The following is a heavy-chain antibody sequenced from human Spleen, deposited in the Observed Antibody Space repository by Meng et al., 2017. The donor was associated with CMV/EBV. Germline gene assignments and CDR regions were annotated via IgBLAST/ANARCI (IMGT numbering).Heavy chain of an antibody. D-gene: IGHD3-22*01. CDR2: IKQDGSEK. V-gene: IGHV3-7*01. Sequence: GGSLRLSCAASGFTFSSYAMSWVRQAPGKGLEWVANIKQDGSEKYYVDSVKGRFTISRDNAKNSLYLQMNSLRAEDTAVYYCARDRGDSSGYWVYYYYYGMDVWGQGTTVTVSS. CDR3: ARDRGDSSGYWVYYYYYGMDV. J-gene: IGHJ6*02. CDR1: GFTFSSYA.